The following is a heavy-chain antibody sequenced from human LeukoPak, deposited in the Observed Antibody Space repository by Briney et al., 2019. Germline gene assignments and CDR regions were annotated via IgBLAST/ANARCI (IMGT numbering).Heavy chain of an antibody. CDR1: GGSISSGDYY. D-gene: IGHD3-22*01. V-gene: IGHV4-31*11. CDR2: IDYSGST. Sequence: SQTLSLTCAVSGGSISSGDYYWSWIRQHPRKGLEWIGHIDYSGSTFYNPSLMSRLIISVDTSKNQFSLKLSSVTAADTAIYYCASLGYYYDTSNYYAFDIWGQGTMVTVSS. J-gene: IGHJ3*02. CDR3: ASLGYYYDTSNYYAFDI.